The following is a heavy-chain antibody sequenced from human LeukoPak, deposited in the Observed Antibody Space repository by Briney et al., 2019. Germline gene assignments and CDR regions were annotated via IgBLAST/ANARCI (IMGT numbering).Heavy chain of an antibody. CDR1: GFTFSDYY. CDR2: ISSSGSTI. CDR3: ARAYSSSWYDDY. J-gene: IGHJ4*02. Sequence: GGSLRLSCAASGFTFSDYYMSWIRQAPGKGLEWVSYISSSGSTIYYADSVKGRFTISRDNAKNSLYLQMNSLRAEDTAVYYRARAYSSSWYDDYWGQGTLVTVSS. D-gene: IGHD6-13*01. V-gene: IGHV3-11*01.